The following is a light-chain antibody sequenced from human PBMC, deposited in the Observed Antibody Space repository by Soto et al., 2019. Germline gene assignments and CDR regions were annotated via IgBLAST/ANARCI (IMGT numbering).Light chain of an antibody. CDR2: DAS. V-gene: IGKV1-33*01. CDR3: QQFHALPRT. CDR1: QDISDS. Sequence: DIQMTQSPSSLPASVGDKVTITCQASQDISDSLNWYQQKPGMAPKLLIYDASNLQTGVPSRFSGGESGTDFTFTISSLQPEEIATYICQQFHALPRTFGQGTRLELK. J-gene: IGKJ2*01.